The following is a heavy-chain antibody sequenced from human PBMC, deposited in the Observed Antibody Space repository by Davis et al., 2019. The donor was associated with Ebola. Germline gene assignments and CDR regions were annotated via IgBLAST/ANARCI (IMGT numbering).Heavy chain of an antibody. V-gene: IGHV1-3*01. Sequence: ASVKVSCKASGYTFTSYAMHWVRQAPGQRLEWMGWINAGNGNTKYSQKFQGRVTITRDTSASTAYMELSSLRSEDTAVYYCARYLKTKYYPSYYGMDVWGQGTTVTVSS. CDR2: INAGNGNT. CDR3: ARYLKTKYYPSYYGMDV. CDR1: GYTFTSYA. D-gene: IGHD2/OR15-2a*01. J-gene: IGHJ6*02.